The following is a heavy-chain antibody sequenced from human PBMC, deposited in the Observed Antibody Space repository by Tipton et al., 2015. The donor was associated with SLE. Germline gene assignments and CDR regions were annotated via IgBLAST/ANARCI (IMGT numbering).Heavy chain of an antibody. CDR1: GGSISGYY. D-gene: IGHD1-26*01. CDR3: ARGGGSYYDY. V-gene: IGHV4-4*07. Sequence: TLSLTCTVSGGSISGYYWSWIRRPAGKGLEWVGRIYSSGSTIYNPSLKSRLTLSVDMSNNQFSLRVRSVTAADTAVYYCARGGGSYYDYWGQGRLVTVSS. CDR2: IYSSGST. J-gene: IGHJ4*02.